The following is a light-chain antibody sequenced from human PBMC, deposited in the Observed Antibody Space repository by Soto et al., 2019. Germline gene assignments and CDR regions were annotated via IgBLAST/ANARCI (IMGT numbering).Light chain of an antibody. Sequence: IQMTQFPSTLSASVGDRVTITCRASQSVDTWLAWYQQKPGKAPSLLIYRASSLESGVPSRFSGSGSGTESTLTIRSLQPDDFASYYCQQYDNCPRTLGHGTKLEVK. J-gene: IGKJ1*01. CDR1: QSVDTW. V-gene: IGKV1-5*03. CDR3: QQYDNCPRT. CDR2: RAS.